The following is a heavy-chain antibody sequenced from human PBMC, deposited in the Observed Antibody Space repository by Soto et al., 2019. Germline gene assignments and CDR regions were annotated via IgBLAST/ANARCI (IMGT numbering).Heavy chain of an antibody. CDR1: GGSFSGNY. Sequence: QVQLQQWGAGLLKPSETLSLTCGVYGGSFSGNYWGWIRQPPGEGLEWIGEINPSGSTNYSPSLKXRATISADTSKNQCSLKLSSVIAADTAVYYCARGREGGGASWGQGTLVTVSS. CDR2: INPSGST. D-gene: IGHD3-16*01. J-gene: IGHJ5*02. CDR3: ARGREGGGAS. V-gene: IGHV4-34*01.